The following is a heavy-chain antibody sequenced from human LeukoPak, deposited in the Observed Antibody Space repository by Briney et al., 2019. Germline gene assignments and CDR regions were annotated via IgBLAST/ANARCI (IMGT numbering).Heavy chain of an antibody. CDR1: GFTFSSYG. V-gene: IGHV3-21*01. CDR2: ISSSSSYI. J-gene: IGHJ4*02. D-gene: IGHD3-22*01. CDR3: ARDPPRTYYYDSSGDTGNY. Sequence: PGGSLRLYCAASGFTFSSYGMNWVRQAPGKGLEWVSSISSSSSYIYYADSVKGRFTISRDNAKNSLYLQMNSLRAEDTAVYYCARDPPRTYYYDSSGDTGNYWGQGTLVTVSS.